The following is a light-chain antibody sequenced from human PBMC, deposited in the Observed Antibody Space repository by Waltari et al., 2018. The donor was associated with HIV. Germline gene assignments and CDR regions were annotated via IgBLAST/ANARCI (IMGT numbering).Light chain of an antibody. CDR1: QSISRS. CDR2: AAS. J-gene: IGKJ2*01. V-gene: IGKV1-39*01. Sequence: DIQMTQSPSSLSASVGASVTITCRASQSISRSVNWYQQKPGQAPKLLIYAASSLHGGVPSRFTASGSWTDFTLIISSLQPEDSATYYCQQTYNTPHTFGQGTKLEIK. CDR3: QQTYNTPHT.